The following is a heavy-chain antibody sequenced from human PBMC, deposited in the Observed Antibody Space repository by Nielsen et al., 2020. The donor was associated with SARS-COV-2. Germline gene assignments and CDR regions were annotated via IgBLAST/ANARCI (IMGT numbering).Heavy chain of an antibody. J-gene: IGHJ4*02. V-gene: IGHV3-48*03. Sequence: GESLKISCAASGFTFSSYAMSWIRQAPGKGLEWVSYISSSGSTIYYADSVKGRFTISRDNAKNSLYLQMNSLRAEDTAVYYCARDTRDGYTYYFDFWGQGTLVTVSS. D-gene: IGHD5-24*01. CDR3: ARDTRDGYTYYFDF. CDR1: GFTFSSYA. CDR2: ISSSGSTI.